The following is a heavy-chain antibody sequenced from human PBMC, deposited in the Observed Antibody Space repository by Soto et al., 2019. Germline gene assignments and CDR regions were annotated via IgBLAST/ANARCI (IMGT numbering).Heavy chain of an antibody. CDR2: ISGSGGST. J-gene: IGHJ4*02. CDR3: ARENTEWLVDY. V-gene: IGHV3-23*01. CDR1: GFSFSDYS. Sequence: GGSLRLSCAASGFSFSDYSMNWVRQAPGEGQGLRRGLEWVSAISGSGGSTYYADSVKGRFTISRDNSKNTLYLQMSSLRSEDTAVYYCARENTEWLVDYWGQGTLVTVSS. D-gene: IGHD6-19*01.